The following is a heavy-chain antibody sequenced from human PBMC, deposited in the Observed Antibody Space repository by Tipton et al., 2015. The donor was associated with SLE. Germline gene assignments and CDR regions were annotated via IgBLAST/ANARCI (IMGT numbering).Heavy chain of an antibody. CDR1: GFTFNTHG. J-gene: IGHJ4*02. D-gene: IGHD3-16*01. V-gene: IGHV3-23*01. CDR2: ITDSGDGA. CDR3: ARGRGGEFLDY. Sequence: GSLRLSCAASGFTFNTHGMSWLRQAPGKGLEWVSAITDSGDGANYADSVKGRFTMSRDNYKNTLYLQMNSLRADDTATYFCARGRGGEFLDYWGQGTLVTVSS.